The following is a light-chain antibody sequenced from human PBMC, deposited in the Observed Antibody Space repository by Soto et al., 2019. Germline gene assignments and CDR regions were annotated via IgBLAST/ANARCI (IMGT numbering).Light chain of an antibody. CDR1: HTVRNNY. CDR3: QQRSNWPLLT. V-gene: IGKV3-11*01. Sequence: EFVLTQSPGTLSFSPGERVTLSCRASHTVRNNYLAWYQQKPGQAPRLLIYDASNRATGIPARFSGSGSGTDFTLTISSLEPEDFAVYYCQQRSNWPLLTFGGGTKVDIK. CDR2: DAS. J-gene: IGKJ4*01.